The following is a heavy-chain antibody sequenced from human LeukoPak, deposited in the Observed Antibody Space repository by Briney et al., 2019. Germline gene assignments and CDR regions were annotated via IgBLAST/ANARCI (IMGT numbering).Heavy chain of an antibody. J-gene: IGHJ5*02. D-gene: IGHD6-13*01. Sequence: SETLSLTCAVYGGSFSGYYWSWIRQPPGKGLEWIGEINHSGSTNYNPSLKSRVTISVDTSKNQFSLKLSSVTAAGTAVYYCARDRRGSSWYNWFDPWGQGTLVTVSS. CDR3: ARDRRGSSWYNWFDP. CDR2: INHSGST. V-gene: IGHV4-34*01. CDR1: GGSFSGYY.